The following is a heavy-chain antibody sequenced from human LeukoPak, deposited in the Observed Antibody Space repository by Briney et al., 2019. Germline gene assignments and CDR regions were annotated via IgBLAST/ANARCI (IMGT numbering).Heavy chain of an antibody. CDR3: ARNFPGVGCSGGSCYDY. V-gene: IGHV4-30-4*01. CDR1: GGSITTGDYY. D-gene: IGHD2-15*01. J-gene: IGHJ4*02. CDR2: ICYSGST. Sequence: SETLSLICTVCGGSITTGDYYWRWVCQSPGKGVGWIGYICYSGSTYDNPSLKSRVTISVDTSKNQFSLKLSSVTAADTAVYFCARNFPGVGCSGGSCYDYWGQGTLVTVSS.